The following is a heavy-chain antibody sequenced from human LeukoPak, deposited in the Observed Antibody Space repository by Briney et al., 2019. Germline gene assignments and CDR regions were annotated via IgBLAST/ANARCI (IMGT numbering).Heavy chain of an antibody. CDR2: INHSGST. D-gene: IGHD5-18*01. CDR3: ARVDTAMVLDY. CDR1: GGSFSGYY. Sequence: PSETLSLTCAVYGGSFSGYYWSWIRQPPGKGLEWIGEINHSGSTNYNPSFKSRVTISVDTSKNQFSLKPSSVTAADTAVYYCARVDTAMVLDYWGQGTLVTVSS. J-gene: IGHJ4*02. V-gene: IGHV4-34*01.